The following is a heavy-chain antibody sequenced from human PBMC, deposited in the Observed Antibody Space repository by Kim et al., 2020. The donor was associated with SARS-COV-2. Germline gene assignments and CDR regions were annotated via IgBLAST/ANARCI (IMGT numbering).Heavy chain of an antibody. CDR3: ARAQSDIVATISIPLI. CDR1: GFTFSSYA. V-gene: IGHV3-30*04. CDR2: ISYDGSNK. J-gene: IGHJ3*02. Sequence: GGSLRLSCAASGFTFSSYAMHWVRQAPGKGLEWVAVISYDGSNKYYADSVKGRFTISRDNSKNTLYLQMNSLRAEDTAVYYCARAQSDIVATISIPLIWG. D-gene: IGHD5-12*01.